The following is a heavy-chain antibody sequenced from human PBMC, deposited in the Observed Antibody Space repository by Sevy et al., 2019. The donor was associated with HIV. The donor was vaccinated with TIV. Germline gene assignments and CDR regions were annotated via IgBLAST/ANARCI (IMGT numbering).Heavy chain of an antibody. V-gene: IGHV3-21*01. CDR1: GFXFSSYT. J-gene: IGHJ4*02. CDR3: AREDSXNWRXFDX. D-gene: IGHD1-1*01. Sequence: GGSLRLSCAAAGFXFSSYTMNWVRQAPGKGLEWVASISFSSNYIYYTDSLKGRFTISRDNAKNSLYLQMNSLRAEDTAVYYCAREDSXNWRXFDXWGQGTLVTVSS. CDR2: ISFSSNYI.